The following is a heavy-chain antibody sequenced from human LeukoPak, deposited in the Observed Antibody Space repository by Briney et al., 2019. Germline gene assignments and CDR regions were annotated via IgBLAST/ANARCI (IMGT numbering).Heavy chain of an antibody. CDR1: GGTFSSYA. CDR2: IIPIFGIA. D-gene: IGHD2-15*01. Sequence: SVKVSCKASGGTFSSYAISWVRQAPGQGLEWMGRIIPIFGIANYAQKFQGRVTITADKSTSTAYMELSSLRAEDTAVYYCARGGTPAVVPFDYWGQGTLVTVSS. J-gene: IGHJ4*02. V-gene: IGHV1-69*04. CDR3: ARGGTPAVVPFDY.